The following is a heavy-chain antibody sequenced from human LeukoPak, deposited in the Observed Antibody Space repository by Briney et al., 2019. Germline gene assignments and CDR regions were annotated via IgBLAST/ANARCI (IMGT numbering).Heavy chain of an antibody. D-gene: IGHD2-2*01. J-gene: IGHJ4*02. Sequence: GVLRLSCTASGFTFNSYSMTWVRQAPGMGLEWVANIKHDGSEKYYVDSVRGRFTISRDNAKNSLYLQMNTLRAEDTAEYFCARDNYYQFDYWGQGTLVTASS. CDR3: ARDNYYQFDY. CDR1: GFTFNSYS. V-gene: IGHV3-7*01. CDR2: IKHDGSEK.